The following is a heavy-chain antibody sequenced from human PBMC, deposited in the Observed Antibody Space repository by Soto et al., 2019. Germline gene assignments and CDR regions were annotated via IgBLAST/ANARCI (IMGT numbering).Heavy chain of an antibody. J-gene: IGHJ3*02. CDR2: IYYSGST. V-gene: IGHV4-31*03. Sequence: SETLSLTCTVSGGSISSGGYYWRWIRQHPGKGLEWIGYIYYSGSTYYNPSLKSRVTISVDTSKNQFSLKLSSVTAADTAVYYCARGDGDAFDIWGQGTMVTVSS. CDR1: GGSISSGGYY. CDR3: ARGDGDAFDI.